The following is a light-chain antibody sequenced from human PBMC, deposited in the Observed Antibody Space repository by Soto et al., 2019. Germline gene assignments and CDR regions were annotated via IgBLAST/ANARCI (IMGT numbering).Light chain of an antibody. CDR1: QSLAHSDGSTY. Sequence: DIVLTQTPLSSPVTLGQPASISCKSSQSLAHSDGSTYLNWLHQRPGQPPRLLIYKTSNRFSGVPDRFSGSGAGTDFTLNISKVEAEDVGVYYCVEVTQLPHAFGQGTKVEIK. J-gene: IGKJ1*01. V-gene: IGKV2-24*01. CDR3: VEVTQLPHA. CDR2: KTS.